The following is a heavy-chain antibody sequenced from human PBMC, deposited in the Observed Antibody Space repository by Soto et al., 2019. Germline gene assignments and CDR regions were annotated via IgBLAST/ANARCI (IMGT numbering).Heavy chain of an antibody. V-gene: IGHV4-59*01. J-gene: IGHJ4*02. D-gene: IGHD6-13*01. Sequence: SEPLSLTCTVSGDSINNYYWSWIRQPPGKRLEWIGYIYYTGSTTYNPSLESRVTMSVDTSKNQFSLKLNSVNAADTAVYYCAKYRRTEAEGFTLDYWGRGTLVTVSS. CDR3: AKYRRTEAEGFTLDY. CDR2: IYYTGST. CDR1: GDSINNYY.